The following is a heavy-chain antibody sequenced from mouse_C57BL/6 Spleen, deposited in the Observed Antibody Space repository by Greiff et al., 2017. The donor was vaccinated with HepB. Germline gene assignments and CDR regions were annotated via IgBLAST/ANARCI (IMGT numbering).Heavy chain of an antibody. V-gene: IGHV1-80*01. D-gene: IGHD2-4*01. CDR3: AREDYDSTGPYYFDY. J-gene: IGHJ2*01. Sequence: VMLVESGAELVKPGASVKISCKASGYAFSSYWMNWVKQRPGKGLEWIGQIYPGDGDTNYNGKFKGKATLTADKSSSTAYMQLSSLTSEDSAVYFCAREDYDSTGPYYFDYWGQGTTLTVSS. CDR1: GYAFSSYW. CDR2: IYPGDGDT.